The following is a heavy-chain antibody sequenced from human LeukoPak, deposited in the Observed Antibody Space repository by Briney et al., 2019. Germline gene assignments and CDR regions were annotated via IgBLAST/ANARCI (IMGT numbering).Heavy chain of an antibody. CDR1: GYSFTNYW. CDR2: SYPGDFDT. V-gene: IGHV5-51*01. Sequence: GESLKISCKGSGYSFTNYWIAWVRQMPGKGLEWMGISYPGDFDTRYSPSFQGQDTISADRSISTAYLQWSSLKASDTAMYYCARPEATITFDAFDIWGQGTMVTVSS. J-gene: IGHJ3*02. D-gene: IGHD5-24*01. CDR3: ARPEATITFDAFDI.